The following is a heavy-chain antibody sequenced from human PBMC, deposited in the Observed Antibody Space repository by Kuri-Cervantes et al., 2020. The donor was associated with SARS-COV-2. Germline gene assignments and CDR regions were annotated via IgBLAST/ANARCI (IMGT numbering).Heavy chain of an antibody. D-gene: IGHD5-24*01. CDR3: ARDRLEEATNDY. CDR2: IYVAGNRT. CDR1: GLIFSSYA. J-gene: IGHJ4*02. V-gene: IGHV3-23*03. Sequence: GESLKISCAASGLIFSSYAMSWVRQAPGRGLEWVSSIYVAGNRTFYADSVKGRVTISRDNAKNSLYLQMNSLRAEDTAVHYCARDRLEEATNDYWGQGTLVTVSS.